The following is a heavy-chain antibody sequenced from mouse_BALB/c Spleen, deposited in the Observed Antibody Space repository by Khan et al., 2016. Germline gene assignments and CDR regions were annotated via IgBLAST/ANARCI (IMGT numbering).Heavy chain of an antibody. V-gene: IGHV3-2*02. D-gene: IGHD1-1*01. CDR2: ISYSGST. CDR1: GYSITSDYA. CDR3: ARCDLTTVVASYYFDY. Sequence: EVQLQEPGPGLVKPSQSLSLTCTVTGYSITSDYAWNWIRQFPGNKLEWMGYISYSGSTSHNPSLKSRFSIMRDTSKNQFFLQLNSVTTEDTATYYCARCDLTTVVASYYFDYWGQGTTLTVSS. J-gene: IGHJ2*01.